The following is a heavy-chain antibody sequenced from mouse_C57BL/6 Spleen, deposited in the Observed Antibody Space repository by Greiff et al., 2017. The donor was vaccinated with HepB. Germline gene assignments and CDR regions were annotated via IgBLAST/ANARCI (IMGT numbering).Heavy chain of an antibody. D-gene: IGHD2-5*01. J-gene: IGHJ3*01. CDR2: ISYSGST. Sequence: DVKLQESGPGMVKPSQSLSLTCTVTGYSITSGYDWHWIRHFPGNKLEWMGYISYSGSTNYNPSLKSRISITHDTSKNHFFLKLNSVTTEDTATYYCARGGYSNYVFAYWGQGTLVTVSA. CDR3: ARGGYSNYVFAY. V-gene: IGHV3-1*01. CDR1: GYSITSGYD.